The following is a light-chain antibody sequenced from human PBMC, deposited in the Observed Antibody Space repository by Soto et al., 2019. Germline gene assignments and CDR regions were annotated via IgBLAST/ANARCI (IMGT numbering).Light chain of an antibody. CDR3: SSYTGSSSVV. CDR1: SSDVGGYNY. Sequence: QSALTQPASVSGSPGQSITISCTGTSSDVGGYNYVAWYQQHPGKAPKLMIYEVSKRPSGVSNRFSGSKSGNTASLTISGLQAEDEADYYCSSYTGSSSVVFGGGTQVTVL. J-gene: IGLJ2*01. CDR2: EVS. V-gene: IGLV2-14*01.